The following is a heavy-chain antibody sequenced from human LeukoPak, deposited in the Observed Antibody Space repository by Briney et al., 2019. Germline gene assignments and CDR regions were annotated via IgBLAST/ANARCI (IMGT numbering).Heavy chain of an antibody. CDR1: GYSISSGYY. J-gene: IGHJ4*02. V-gene: IGHV4-38-2*02. CDR2: IHHSGST. CDR3: ARSLSSSWYGAFDY. D-gene: IGHD6-13*01. Sequence: SETLSLTCIVSGYSISSGYYWGWIRQPPGKGLEWIGNIHHSGSTYYNPSLKSRVTISVDTSKNQFSLKLSSVTAADTAVYYCARSLSSSWYGAFDYWGQGTLVTVSS.